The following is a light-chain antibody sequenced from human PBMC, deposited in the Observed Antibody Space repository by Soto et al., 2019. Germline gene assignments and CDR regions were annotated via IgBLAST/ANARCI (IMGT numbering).Light chain of an antibody. V-gene: IGLV2-14*03. CDR3: SSYASSSTFYV. CDR1: SSDVGAYNY. J-gene: IGLJ1*01. CDR2: DVS. Sequence: QSVLTQPASVSGSPGQSITIPCTGTSSDVGAYNYVSWYQQYPGKAPKLMINDVSNRPSGVSNRFSGSKSGNTASLTISGLQAEDEADYYCSSYASSSTFYVFGTGTKVTVL.